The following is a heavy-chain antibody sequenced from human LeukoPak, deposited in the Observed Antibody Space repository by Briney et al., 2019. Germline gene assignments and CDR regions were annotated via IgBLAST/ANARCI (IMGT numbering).Heavy chain of an antibody. CDR1: GFTFSSYW. Sequence: GGSLRLSCAPSGFTFSSYWRNWVRQAPGKGLEWVASIKQDGSEKYYVDSVKGRFTISRDNAKNSLYLQMNSLRAEDTAVYYCARDGPAAGLYFDYWGQGTLVTVSS. V-gene: IGHV3-7*03. CDR2: IKQDGSEK. J-gene: IGHJ4*02. CDR3: ARDGPAAGLYFDY. D-gene: IGHD6-13*01.